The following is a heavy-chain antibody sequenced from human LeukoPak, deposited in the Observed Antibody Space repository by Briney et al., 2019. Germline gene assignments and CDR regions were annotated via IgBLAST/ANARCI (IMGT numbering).Heavy chain of an antibody. J-gene: IGHJ4*02. CDR2: ISISTSTI. Sequence: GGSLRLSCAASGFTFSNSVMNWVRQAPGEGLEWVSYISISTSTIYYYADSVKGRFTISRDDAMNSLYLQMNSLRDEDTAVYYCVREDSYSSGWYGPDYWGQGTLVTVSS. V-gene: IGHV3-48*02. D-gene: IGHD6-19*01. CDR1: GFTFSNSV. CDR3: VREDSYSSGWYGPDY.